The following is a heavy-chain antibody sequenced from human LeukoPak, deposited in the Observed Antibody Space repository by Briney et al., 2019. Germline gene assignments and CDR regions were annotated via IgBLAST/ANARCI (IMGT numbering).Heavy chain of an antibody. CDR2: FDPEDGET. D-gene: IGHD3-22*01. J-gene: IGHJ4*02. Sequence: ASVKASCKVSGYTLTELSMHWVRQAPGKGLEWMGGFDPEDGETIYAQKFQGRVTMTEDTSTDTAYMELSSLRSEDTAVYYCATGDDSSGYNFDYWGQGTLVTVSS. V-gene: IGHV1-24*01. CDR3: ATGDDSSGYNFDY. CDR1: GYTLTELS.